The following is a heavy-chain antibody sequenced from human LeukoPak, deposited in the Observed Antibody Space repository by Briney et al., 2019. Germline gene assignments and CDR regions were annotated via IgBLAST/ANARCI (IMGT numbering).Heavy chain of an antibody. CDR3: AKNSSGGYSDY. J-gene: IGHJ4*02. D-gene: IGHD6-19*01. CDR2: ISTYTGYS. CDR1: GYTFTSSG. V-gene: IGHV1-18*01. Sequence: ASVKVSCKASGYTFTSSGISWVRQAPGQALEWMGWISTYTGYSKYAQNLQGRVTMTADTSTSTAYMELSSLRSDDAAMYYCAKNSSGGYSDYWGQGTLVAVSS.